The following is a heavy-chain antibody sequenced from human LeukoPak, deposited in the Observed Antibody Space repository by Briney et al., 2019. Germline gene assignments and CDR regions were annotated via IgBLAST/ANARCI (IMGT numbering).Heavy chain of an antibody. Sequence: GGSLRLSCAASGFTFSTYAMHWVRQAPGKGLEWVAVISYDGSNTYSADSVKGRFTISRDNSKNTLYLQMNSLRAEDTAVYYCARLNHDYGDYGWFDPWGQGTLVTVSS. J-gene: IGHJ5*02. D-gene: IGHD4-17*01. CDR2: ISYDGSNT. CDR3: ARLNHDYGDYGWFDP. CDR1: GFTFSTYA. V-gene: IGHV3-30*14.